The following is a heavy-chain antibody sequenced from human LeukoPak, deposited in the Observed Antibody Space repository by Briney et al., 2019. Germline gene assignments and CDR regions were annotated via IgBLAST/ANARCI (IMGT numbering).Heavy chain of an antibody. V-gene: IGHV3-23*01. Sequence: GGSQRLLCASSGFIYSRYATSWVREIPARGREDVTALPGSDAGTYYADSVKGRFSISRDNSKNTVYLQMNRLRAEDTAVYYCAKGSRGSCSRTYCYPFDYWGQGTLVTVSS. J-gene: IGHJ4*02. CDR1: GFIYSRYA. CDR3: AKGSRGSCSRTYCYPFDY. CDR2: LPGSDAGT. D-gene: IGHD2-2*01.